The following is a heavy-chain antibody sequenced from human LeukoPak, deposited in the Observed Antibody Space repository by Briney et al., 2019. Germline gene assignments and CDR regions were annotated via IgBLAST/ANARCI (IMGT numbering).Heavy chain of an antibody. Sequence: SETLSLTCAVYGGSFSGYYWSWIRQPPGKGLEWIGSIYYSGSTYYNPSLKSRVTISVDTSKNQFSLKLSSVTAADTAVYYCARGKQLLVPIDYWGQGTLVTVSS. CDR3: ARGKQLLVPIDY. V-gene: IGHV4-34*01. CDR1: GGSFSGYY. D-gene: IGHD6-19*01. CDR2: IYYSGST. J-gene: IGHJ4*02.